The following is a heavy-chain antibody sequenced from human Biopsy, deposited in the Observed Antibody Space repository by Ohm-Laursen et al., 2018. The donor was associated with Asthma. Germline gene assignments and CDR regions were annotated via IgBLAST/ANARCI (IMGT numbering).Heavy chain of an antibody. V-gene: IGHV3-30*03. CDR1: GFVFSQCG. CDR2: VSSDGYNK. D-gene: IGHD3-22*01. Sequence: SLRLSCAASGFVFSQCGMHWVRQGPGKGLAWVALVSSDGYNKYYEDSVKGRFTISRDNSRNRLYLQINRLTVEDSAVYFCARHSGQDYGDSSGFDIWGQGTKVAVSS. CDR3: ARHSGQDYGDSSGFDI. J-gene: IGHJ3*02.